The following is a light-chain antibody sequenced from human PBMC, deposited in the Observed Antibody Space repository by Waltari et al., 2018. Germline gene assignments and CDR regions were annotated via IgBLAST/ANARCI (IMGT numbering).Light chain of an antibody. CDR3: SSYTTGSTLVV. J-gene: IGLJ2*01. CDR1: SSDVGGYDY. V-gene: IGLV2-14*03. Sequence: QSALTQPASVSGSPGQSITISCTGTSSDVGGYDYVSWYQQHPGKAPKLMIYDVSNRPSGVSNRFSGSKSGNTASRTISGLQAEDEADYYCSSYTTGSTLVVFGGWTKLTVL. CDR2: DVS.